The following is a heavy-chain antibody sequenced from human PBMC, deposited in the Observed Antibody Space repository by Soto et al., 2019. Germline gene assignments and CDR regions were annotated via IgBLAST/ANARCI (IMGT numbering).Heavy chain of an antibody. V-gene: IGHV3-23*01. CDR3: ARDRYSSSWYWFDT. D-gene: IGHD6-13*01. J-gene: IGHJ5*02. Sequence: SLRLSCAASGFTFSSYAMSWVRQAPGKGLEWVSAISGSGGSTYYADSVKGRFTISRDNSKNTLYLQMNSLRAQDPASYYCARDRYSSSWYWFDTWGQGALVTASS. CDR1: GFTFSSYA. CDR2: ISGSGGST.